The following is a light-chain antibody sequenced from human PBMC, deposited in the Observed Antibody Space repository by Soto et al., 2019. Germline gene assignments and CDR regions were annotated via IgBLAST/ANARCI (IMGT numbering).Light chain of an antibody. CDR2: QTS. CDR3: HQRQSWPRT. Sequence: EIVLTQSPATLSSFPGDRVTLSSRASQYINTRLTWYQHRPGQAPRLIIYQTSIRAAGIPARFSASGTGTDFTLTISDVQPEDFAVYYCHQRQSWPRTFGQGTKVDIK. J-gene: IGKJ1*01. V-gene: IGKV3-11*01. CDR1: QYINTR.